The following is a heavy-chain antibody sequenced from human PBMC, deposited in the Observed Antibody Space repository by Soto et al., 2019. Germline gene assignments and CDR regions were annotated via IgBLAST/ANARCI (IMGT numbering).Heavy chain of an antibody. V-gene: IGHV3-23*01. CDR2: ISPEGFNT. D-gene: IGHD2-8*01. J-gene: IGHJ4*02. CDR3: ASGVSAHFDY. Sequence: PGGSLRLSCAASDFTLDGHGMSWVRQAPGKGPEWVSTISPEGFNTHYADSVRGRFTISRDNSRNTVDLHMSSLRAEDTAIDYCASGVSAHFDYWGQGTTVTVSS. CDR1: DFTLDGHG.